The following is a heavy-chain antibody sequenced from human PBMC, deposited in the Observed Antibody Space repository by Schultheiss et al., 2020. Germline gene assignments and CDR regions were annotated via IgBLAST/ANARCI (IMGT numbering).Heavy chain of an antibody. Sequence: GGSLRLSCAASGFTFSSYGMHWVRQAPGKGLEWVAAISYDGSNKYYANSVKGRFTISRDNSKNTLYLQMNSLRAEDTAVYYCAKTALIAGMDVWGQGTTVTVSS. CDR3: AKTALIAGMDV. CDR1: GFTFSSYG. V-gene: IGHV3-30*18. J-gene: IGHJ6*02. D-gene: IGHD3-22*01. CDR2: ISYDGSNK.